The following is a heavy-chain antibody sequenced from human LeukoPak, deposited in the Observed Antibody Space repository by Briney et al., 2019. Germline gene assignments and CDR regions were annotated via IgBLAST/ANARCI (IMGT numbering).Heavy chain of an antibody. D-gene: IGHD3-10*01. CDR3: ARDPGWFGESRRPFDI. V-gene: IGHV1-8*01. Sequence: ASVKVSCKASGYTFTSYDISWVRQATGQGLEWMGWMNPNSGNTGYAQKFQGRVTITRDTSASTDYMELSSLRSEDTAVYYCARDPGWFGESRRPFDIWGQGTMVTVSS. CDR1: GYTFTSYD. CDR2: MNPNSGNT. J-gene: IGHJ3*02.